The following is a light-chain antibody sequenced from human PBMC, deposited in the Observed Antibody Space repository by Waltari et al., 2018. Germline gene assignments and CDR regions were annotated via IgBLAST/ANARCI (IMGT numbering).Light chain of an antibody. J-gene: IGLJ3*02. CDR1: SSYVGGYNS. CDR2: DVT. CDR3: NSYTSSSTLWV. V-gene: IGLV2-14*01. Sequence: QSALTQPASVSGSPGQSITISCTGTSSYVGGYNSVSWYQQHPGKAPKLMIYDVTKRPSGGSDRFSGAKSGNTAALTISGLQAEDEADYYCNSYTSSSTLWVFGGGTKLTVL.